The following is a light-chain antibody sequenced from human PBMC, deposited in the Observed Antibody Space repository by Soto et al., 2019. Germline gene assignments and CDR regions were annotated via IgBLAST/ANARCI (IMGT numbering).Light chain of an antibody. J-gene: IGKJ2*01. CDR3: QQYNNWPPFMYT. CDR2: GAS. V-gene: IGKV3-15*01. CDR1: QSVSSN. Sequence: EIVMTQSPATLSVSPGERATLSCRASQSVSSNLAWYQQKPGQPPRLLIYGASTRATGIPARFTGSGSGTEFTLTINSLQSEDYAVYYCQQYNNWPPFMYTFGPGTRLEI.